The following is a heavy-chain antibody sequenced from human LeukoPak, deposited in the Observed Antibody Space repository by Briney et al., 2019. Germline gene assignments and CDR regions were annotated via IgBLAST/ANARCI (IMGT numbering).Heavy chain of an antibody. J-gene: IGHJ4*02. CDR1: TXLX. V-gene: IGHV1-24*01. Sequence: TXLXMHWVRQAPGKGLEWMGGFDPEDGETIYAQKFQGRVTMTEDTSTDTAYMELSSLRSEDTAVYYCATSALRGYSYGYVYWGQGTLVTVSS. CDR2: FDPEDGET. D-gene: IGHD5-18*01. CDR3: ATSALRGYSYGYVY.